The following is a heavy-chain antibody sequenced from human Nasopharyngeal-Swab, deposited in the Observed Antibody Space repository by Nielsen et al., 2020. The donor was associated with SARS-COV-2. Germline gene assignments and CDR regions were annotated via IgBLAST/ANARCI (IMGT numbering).Heavy chain of an antibody. V-gene: IGHV3-33*01. D-gene: IGHD5-18*01. CDR2: IWYDGSNQ. CDR3: ASQGGCSSY. Sequence: WIRQPPGKGLEWVAVIWYDGSNQYYADSVKRRFIISRDNSKNTLYLQMTSLRAEDTAVYYCASQGGCSSYWGQGTLVTVSS. J-gene: IGHJ4*02.